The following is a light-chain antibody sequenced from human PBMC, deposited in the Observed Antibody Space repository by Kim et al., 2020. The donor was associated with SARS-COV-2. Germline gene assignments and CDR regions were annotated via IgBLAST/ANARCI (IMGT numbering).Light chain of an antibody. CDR2: FNN. J-gene: IGLJ3*02. V-gene: IGLV1-44*01. Sequence: GQRVRIGCPRSRGNIGGNPVGWYQQLPGTAPNLRVYFNNQRPSGVPDRFAGSEFGTAASLAISGLQSEEEADYYCAAWDDSLTGWVFGGGTQLTVL. CDR3: AAWDDSLTGWV. CDR1: RGNIGGNP.